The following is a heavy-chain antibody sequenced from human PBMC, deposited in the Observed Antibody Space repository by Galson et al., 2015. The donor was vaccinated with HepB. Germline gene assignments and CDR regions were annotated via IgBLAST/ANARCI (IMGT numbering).Heavy chain of an antibody. D-gene: IGHD6-19*01. V-gene: IGHV3-23*01. J-gene: IGHJ3*02. CDR3: ASQSSGWSRVSVRAFDI. CDR1: GFTFSSYA. CDR2: ISGSGGST. Sequence: SLRLSCAASGFTFSSYAMSWVRQAPGKGLEWVSAISGSGGSTYYADSVKGRFTISRDNSKNTLYLQMNSLRAEDTAVYYCASQSSGWSRVSVRAFDIWGQGTMVTVSS.